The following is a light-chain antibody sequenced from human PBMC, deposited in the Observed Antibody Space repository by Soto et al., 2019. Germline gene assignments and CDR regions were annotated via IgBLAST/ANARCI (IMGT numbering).Light chain of an antibody. Sequence: QSVLTQPASVSGSPGQSITISCTGTSSDVGGYNYVSWYQQHPGKAPKLMIYQVTNRPSGVSNRFSGSKSGNTASLTISGLQPEDEADYYCGSYTSSSTYYVFGTGIKVTVL. V-gene: IGLV2-14*01. CDR3: GSYTSSSTYYV. CDR1: SSDVGGYNY. CDR2: QVT. J-gene: IGLJ1*01.